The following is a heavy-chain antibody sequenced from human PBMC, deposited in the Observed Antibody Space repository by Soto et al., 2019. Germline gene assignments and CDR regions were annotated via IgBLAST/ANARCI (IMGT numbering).Heavy chain of an antibody. CDR2: IIPIFGTA. D-gene: IGHD3-3*01. CDR3: ARVPGVGGYDFWSGYYTGLGGRNYYYYGMDV. CDR1: GGTFSSYA. J-gene: IGHJ6*02. Sequence: SVKVSCKASGGTFSSYAISWVRQAPGQGLEWMGGIIPIFGTANYAQKFQGRVTITADESTSTAYMELSSLRSEDTAVYYCARVPGVGGYDFWSGYYTGLGGRNYYYYGMDVWG. V-gene: IGHV1-69*13.